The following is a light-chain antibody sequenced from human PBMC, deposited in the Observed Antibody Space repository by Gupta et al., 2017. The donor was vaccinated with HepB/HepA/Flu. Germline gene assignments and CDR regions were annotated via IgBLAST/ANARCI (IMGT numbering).Light chain of an antibody. V-gene: IGLV2-23*02. CDR3: CSYAGSSVV. CDR1: SSDVGSYNL. Sequence: QSALTQPASVSGSPGQSITISCTGTSSDVGSYNLVSWYQQHPGKAPKLMIYEVSKRPSGVSNRFSGSKSGNTAYLTISGLQAEDEADYYCCSYAGSSVVCGGGTKL. J-gene: IGLJ2*01. CDR2: EVS.